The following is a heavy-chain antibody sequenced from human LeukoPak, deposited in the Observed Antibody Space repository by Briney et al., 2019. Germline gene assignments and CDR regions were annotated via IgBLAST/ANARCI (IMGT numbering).Heavy chain of an antibody. CDR1: GFTFSSYA. D-gene: IGHD1-26*01. CDR3: AKFQWELLTFDY. Sequence: PGGSLRLSCAASGFTFSSYAMSWVRQAPGKGLEWVSANSGSGGSTYYADSVKGRFTISRDNSKNTLYLQMNSLRAEDTAVYYCAKFQWELLTFDYWGQGTLVTVSS. J-gene: IGHJ4*02. V-gene: IGHV3-23*01. CDR2: NSGSGGST.